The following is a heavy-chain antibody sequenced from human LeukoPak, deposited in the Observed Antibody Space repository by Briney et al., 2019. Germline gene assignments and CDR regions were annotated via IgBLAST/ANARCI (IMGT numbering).Heavy chain of an antibody. D-gene: IGHD6-13*01. Sequence: ASVTISCKTSRYTLSDYYMHWVRQAPGQGLEWMGWLRGDTGDTDSPQKFQGRVTMTRDTSTNTAYMELRRLRHDDTAIYFCARVRGNSCDFWGQGTLVTVSS. V-gene: IGHV1-2*02. J-gene: IGHJ4*02. CDR1: RYTLSDYY. CDR2: LRGDTGDT. CDR3: ARVRGNSCDF.